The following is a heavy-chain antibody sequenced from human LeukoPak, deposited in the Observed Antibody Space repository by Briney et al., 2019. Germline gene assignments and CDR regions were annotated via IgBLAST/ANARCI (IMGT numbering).Heavy chain of an antibody. D-gene: IGHD3-9*01. CDR3: ARDSYDILTGYDKWFDP. Sequence: PSETLSLTCAVYGGSFSGYYWSWIRQPPGKGLEWIGEINHSGSTNYNPSLKSRVTISVDTSKNQFSLKLSSVTAADTAVYYCARDSYDILTGYDKWFDPWGQGTLVTVSS. V-gene: IGHV4-34*01. CDR1: GGSFSGYY. CDR2: INHSGST. J-gene: IGHJ5*02.